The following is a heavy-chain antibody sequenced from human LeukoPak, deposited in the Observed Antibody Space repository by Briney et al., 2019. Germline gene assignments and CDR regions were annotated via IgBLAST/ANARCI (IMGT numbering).Heavy chain of an antibody. J-gene: IGHJ3*02. Sequence: ASVKVSCKASGYTFTSYGISWVRQAPGQGLEWMGIINPSGGSTSYAQKFQGRVTMTGDTSTSTVYMELSSLRSEDTAVYYCARGLGATTAQGAFDIWGQGTMVTVSS. CDR2: INPSGGST. D-gene: IGHD1-26*01. V-gene: IGHV1-46*01. CDR1: GYTFTSYG. CDR3: ARGLGATTAQGAFDI.